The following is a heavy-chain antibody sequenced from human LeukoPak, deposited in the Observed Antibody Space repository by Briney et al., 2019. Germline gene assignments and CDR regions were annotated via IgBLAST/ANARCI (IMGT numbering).Heavy chain of an antibody. CDR3: ARHSRSAYSGYENAFDI. CDR2: VYYSTNT. CDR1: GDSISSSSYY. J-gene: IGHJ3*02. D-gene: IGHD5-12*01. Sequence: SETLSLTCTVSGDSISSSSYYWDWIRQPPGKGLEWIGNVYYSTNTYYNPSLKSRVTISVDTSKNQFSLKLSSVTAADTAIYYCARHSRSAYSGYENAFDIWGQGTVVTVPS. V-gene: IGHV4-39*01.